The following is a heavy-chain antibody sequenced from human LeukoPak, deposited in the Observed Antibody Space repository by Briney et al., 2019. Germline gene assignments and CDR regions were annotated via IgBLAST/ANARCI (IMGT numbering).Heavy chain of an antibody. J-gene: IGHJ1*01. CDR2: IYGGGST. D-gene: IGHD3-22*01. CDR1: GLTFSTYW. CDR3: ARAYDSSGYWPEYFHH. Sequence: PGGALRLSCVASGLTFSTYWMQWVRQAPGKGLEWVSIIYGGGSTYYADSVNGRFTISRHNSKNTLFFQMNSLRTEDTAVYYCARAYDSSGYWPEYFHHWGQGTLVTVSS. V-gene: IGHV3-53*04.